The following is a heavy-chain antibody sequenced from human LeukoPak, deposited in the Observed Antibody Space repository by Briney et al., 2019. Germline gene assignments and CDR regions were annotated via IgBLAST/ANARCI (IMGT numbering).Heavy chain of an antibody. J-gene: IGHJ4*02. Sequence: GGSLRLSCAASGFTFSNAWMSWVRQAPGQGLEWVGRIKTTAEGETTDNAAPVKGRFTISRDDSKNTLYLQVNSLKTEDTAVYYCTTGVYNFFDYWGQGPRSPSPQ. CDR1: GFTFSNAW. D-gene: IGHD5-24*01. CDR2: IKTTAEGETT. V-gene: IGHV3-15*01. CDR3: TTGVYNFFDY.